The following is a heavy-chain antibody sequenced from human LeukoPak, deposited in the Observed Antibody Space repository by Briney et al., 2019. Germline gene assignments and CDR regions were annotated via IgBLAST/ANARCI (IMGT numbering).Heavy chain of an antibody. V-gene: IGHV3-11*01. J-gene: IGHJ6*02. Sequence: PGGSLRLSCAASGFTFSDYYMSWIRQAPGKGLEWVSDISSSGSTIHYADSVKGRFTISRDNAKNSLYLQMNSLRAEDTALYYCAKDIGSTKYYYYGMDVWGQGTTVTVSS. CDR1: GFTFSDYY. CDR2: ISSSGSTI. D-gene: IGHD1-26*01. CDR3: AKDIGSTKYYYYGMDV.